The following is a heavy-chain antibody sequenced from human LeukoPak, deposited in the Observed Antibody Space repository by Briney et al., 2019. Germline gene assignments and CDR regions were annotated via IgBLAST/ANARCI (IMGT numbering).Heavy chain of an antibody. D-gene: IGHD6-13*01. CDR3: ARDFSYSSSWYWYFDL. Sequence: ASVKVSCKVSGYTLTELSMHWVRQAPGKGLEWMGGFDPEDGETIYAQKFQGRVTMTEDTSTDTAYMELSSLRSEDTAVYYCARDFSYSSSWYWYFDLWGRGTLVTVSS. J-gene: IGHJ2*01. CDR2: FDPEDGET. V-gene: IGHV1-24*01. CDR1: GYTLTELS.